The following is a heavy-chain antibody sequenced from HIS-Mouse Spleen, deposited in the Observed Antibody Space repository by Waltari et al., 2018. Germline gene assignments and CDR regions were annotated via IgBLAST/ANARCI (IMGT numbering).Heavy chain of an antibody. Sequence: QLQLQESGPGLVKPSETLSLTCTVSGGSISSSSYYWGWIRQPPGKGLEWIGSIYYSGSTYYNPSLKSRVTISVDTSKNQFSLKLSSVTAADTAVYYCARGPLIVVVTAIAEIAFDIWGQGTMVTVSS. CDR1: GGSISSSSYY. CDR3: ARGPLIVVVTAIAEIAFDI. V-gene: IGHV4-39*07. CDR2: IYYSGST. D-gene: IGHD2-21*02. J-gene: IGHJ3*02.